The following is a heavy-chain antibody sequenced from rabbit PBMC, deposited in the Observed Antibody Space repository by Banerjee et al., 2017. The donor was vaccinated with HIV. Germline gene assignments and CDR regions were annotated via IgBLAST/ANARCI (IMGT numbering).Heavy chain of an antibody. Sequence: QSLEETGGGLVQPGGSLTLSCKASGFDFSSYYYMCWVRQAPGKGLEWIACIYAVTSGSTYYASWAKGRFTISKTSSTTVTLQMTSLTAADTATYFCASGPYASSSDYFELWGPGTLVTVS. CDR1: GFDFSSYYY. D-gene: IGHD1-1*01. CDR2: IYAVTSGST. J-gene: IGHJ4*01. CDR3: ASGPYASSSDYFEL. V-gene: IGHV1S40*01.